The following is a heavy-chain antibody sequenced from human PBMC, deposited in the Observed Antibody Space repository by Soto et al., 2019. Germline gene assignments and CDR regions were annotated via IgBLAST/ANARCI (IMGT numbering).Heavy chain of an antibody. CDR2: RYYSEST. CDR3: ARTKCSGGSCYSWSLDY. CDR1: GFLIPTGGSY. D-gene: IGHD2-15*01. J-gene: IGHJ4*02. V-gene: IGHV4-31*03. Sequence: SSETLSLPYTVSGFLIPTGGSYWSWIRQLPVHVLEWIGHRYYSESTYYNPSLQSRVSISLDTSKNQFSLEMSFVTAADTAMYYCARTKCSGGSCYSWSLDYWGQGTPVTVSS.